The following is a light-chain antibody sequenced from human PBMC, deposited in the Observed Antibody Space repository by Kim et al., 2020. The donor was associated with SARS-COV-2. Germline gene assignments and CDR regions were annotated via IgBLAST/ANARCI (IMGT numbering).Light chain of an antibody. J-gene: IGKJ1*01. CDR3: QKYNGAPWA. Sequence: SASVGDRVTITCRASQGISNDLAWYQQKPGKVPKLLIYAASALRSGVPFRFSGSGSGTDFTLTISSLQPEDAASYYCQKYNGAPWAFGQGTKVDIK. V-gene: IGKV1-27*01. CDR2: AAS. CDR1: QGISND.